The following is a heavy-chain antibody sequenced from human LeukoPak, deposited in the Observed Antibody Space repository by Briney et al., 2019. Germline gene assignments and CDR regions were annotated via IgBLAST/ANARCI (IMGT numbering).Heavy chain of an antibody. J-gene: IGHJ6*03. Sequence: GGSLRLSCAASGFTFSSYGMHWVRQAPGKGLEWVSTISGSGGSTYYADSVKGRFTISRDNSKNTLYLQMNSLRVEDTAVYYCAKSFGVVNPPYYYYYMDVWGKGTTVTVSS. V-gene: IGHV3-23*01. D-gene: IGHD3-3*01. CDR2: ISGSGGST. CDR3: AKSFGVVNPPYYYYYMDV. CDR1: GFTFSSYG.